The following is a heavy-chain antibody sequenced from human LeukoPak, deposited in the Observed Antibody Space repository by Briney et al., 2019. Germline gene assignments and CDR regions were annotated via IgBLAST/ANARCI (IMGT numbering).Heavy chain of an antibody. CDR3: ARDFNYGSGSNYYYYMDV. CDR1: GFTVSSNY. J-gene: IGHJ6*03. D-gene: IGHD3-10*01. V-gene: IGHV3-53*01. CDR2: IYSGGST. Sequence: GGSLRLSCAASGFTVSSNYMSWVRQAPGKGLEWVSVIYSGGSTYYADSVKGRFTISRDNSKNTLYLQMNSLRAEDTTVYYCARDFNYGSGSNYYYYMDVWGKGTTVTVSS.